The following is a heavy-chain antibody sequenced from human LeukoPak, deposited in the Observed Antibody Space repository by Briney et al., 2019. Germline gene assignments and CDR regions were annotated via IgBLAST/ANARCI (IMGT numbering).Heavy chain of an antibody. CDR1: GGSISSYY. Sequence: SETLSLTCTVSGGSISSYYWSWIRQPPGKGLEWIGYIYYSGSTNYNPSLTSRVTISVDTSKNQFSLKLSSVTAADTAVYYCARGKEVAGNRFDPWGQGTLVTVSS. J-gene: IGHJ5*02. V-gene: IGHV4-59*01. D-gene: IGHD6-19*01. CDR2: IYYSGST. CDR3: ARGKEVAGNRFDP.